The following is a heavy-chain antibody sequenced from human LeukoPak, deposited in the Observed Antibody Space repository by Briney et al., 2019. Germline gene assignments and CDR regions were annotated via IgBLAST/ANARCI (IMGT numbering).Heavy chain of an antibody. CDR2: INPKSGGT. D-gene: IGHD2-2*01. J-gene: IGHJ3*01. V-gene: IGHV1-2*02. CDR1: GYTFTGYY. CDR3: ARERGVGIPSGNDALDF. Sequence: ASVKVSCKASGYTFTGYYIHWVRQAPGQGLEWMAWINPKSGGTNNAQKFQGRVTMTWDTSISTAYMELSRLRSDDTALYYCARERGVGIPSGNDALDFWGQGAMVTVSS.